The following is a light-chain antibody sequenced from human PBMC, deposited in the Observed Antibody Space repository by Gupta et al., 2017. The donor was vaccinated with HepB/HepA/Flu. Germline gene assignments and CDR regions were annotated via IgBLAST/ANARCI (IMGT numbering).Light chain of an antibody. V-gene: IGKV3-11*01. CDR1: QSVNSY. CDR3: QQRGNWPFT. Sequence: EIVLTQSPATLSLSPGERATISCRASQSVNSYLAWYLQKPGQAPRLLIYDASNRATGIPARFSGSGSGTDFTLTISSLEPEEFAVYYCQQRGNWPFTFGPGTKVDI. J-gene: IGKJ3*01. CDR2: DAS.